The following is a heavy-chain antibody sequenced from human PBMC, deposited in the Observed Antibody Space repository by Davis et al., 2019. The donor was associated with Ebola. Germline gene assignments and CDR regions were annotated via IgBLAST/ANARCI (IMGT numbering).Heavy chain of an antibody. Sequence: GESLKISCKGSGYSFISYWIGWVRQMPGKSLEWMGIIYPGDSDTRYSPSFQGQVTISVDKSISTAYLQWSSLKASDTAMYYCARFHSNYYYYYGMDVWGQGTTVTVSS. V-gene: IGHV5-51*01. CDR1: GYSFISYW. CDR2: IYPGDSDT. J-gene: IGHJ6*02. CDR3: ARFHSNYYYYYGMDV. D-gene: IGHD4-11*01.